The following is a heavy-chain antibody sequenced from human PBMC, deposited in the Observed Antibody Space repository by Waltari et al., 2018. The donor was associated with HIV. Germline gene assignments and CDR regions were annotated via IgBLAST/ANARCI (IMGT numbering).Heavy chain of an antibody. Sequence: EVHLVQSGPEVMKPGATLKISCRVSAYTFPDHYIHWVQAAPGKGLEWMGLIDPEDGETEYAEKFQGRLTITADTSLDTVYMELTSLRSDDAAVYYCASLAAAGYFDAWGQGTLLTVSS. D-gene: IGHD6-13*01. J-gene: IGHJ4*02. CDR2: IDPEDGET. V-gene: IGHV1-69-2*01. CDR3: ASLAAAGYFDA. CDR1: AYTFPDHY.